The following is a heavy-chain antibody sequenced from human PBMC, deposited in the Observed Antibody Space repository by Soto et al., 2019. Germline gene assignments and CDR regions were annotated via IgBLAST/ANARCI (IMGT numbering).Heavy chain of an antibody. CDR2: ISAYNGNT. D-gene: IGHD5-18*01. Sequence: VSVKVSCQASGYTFTSYGISWVRQAPGQGLEWMGWISAYNGNTNYAQKLQGRVTMTTDTSTSTAYMELRSLRSDDTAVYYCASPRGYSYGYNYYYGMDVWGQGTTVTVSS. CDR1: GYTFTSYG. J-gene: IGHJ6*02. V-gene: IGHV1-18*01. CDR3: ASPRGYSYGYNYYYGMDV.